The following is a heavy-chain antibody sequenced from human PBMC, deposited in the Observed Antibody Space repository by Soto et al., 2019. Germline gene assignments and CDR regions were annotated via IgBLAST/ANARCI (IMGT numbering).Heavy chain of an antibody. J-gene: IGHJ5*02. CDR3: ARGQRFSDWFDP. V-gene: IGHV4-4*07. D-gene: IGHD3-3*01. CDR1: GGTLSGYY. CDR2: IYSSGST. Sequence: LSLTCTVTGGTLSGYYWTWIRQSAGGGLERIGRIYSSGSTNYNPSLKSRVTISLDTSMSHFSLRLRSVSAADTAVYYCARGQRFSDWFDPWGQGTLVTVSS.